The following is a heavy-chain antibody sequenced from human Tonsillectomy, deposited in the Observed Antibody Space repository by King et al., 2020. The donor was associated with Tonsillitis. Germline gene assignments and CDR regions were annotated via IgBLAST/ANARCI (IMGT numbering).Heavy chain of an antibody. D-gene: IGHD2-8*02. J-gene: IGHJ6*03. CDR3: ARDAPSMPDRVVYVIGGVDYYYYYMDV. Sequence: EVQLVESGGGLVQPGGSLRLSCAASGFTFSSYWMHWVRQAPGKGLVWVSRINSDGSSTSYADSVKGRFTISRDNAKNTLYLQMNSLRAEDTAVYYCARDAPSMPDRVVYVIGGVDYYYYYMDVWGKGTPVSVSS. V-gene: IGHV3-74*01. CDR1: GFTFSSYW. CDR2: INSDGSST.